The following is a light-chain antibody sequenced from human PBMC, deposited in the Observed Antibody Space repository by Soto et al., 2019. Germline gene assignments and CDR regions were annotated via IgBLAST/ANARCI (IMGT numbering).Light chain of an antibody. Sequence: EIVLTQSPATVSLSPGERATLSCRASQSVSSYLAWYQQKPGQAPRLLIYDASNRATGIPARFSGSGSGTDFTLTISSLEPEDFAVYYGQQRSNWPSITFGQGTRLEIK. J-gene: IGKJ5*01. V-gene: IGKV3-11*01. CDR3: QQRSNWPSIT. CDR1: QSVSSY. CDR2: DAS.